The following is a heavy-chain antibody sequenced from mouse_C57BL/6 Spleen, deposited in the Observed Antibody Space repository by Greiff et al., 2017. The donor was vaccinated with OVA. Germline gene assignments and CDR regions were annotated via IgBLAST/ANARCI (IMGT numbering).Heavy chain of an antibody. Sequence: VQLQQSGAGLVKPGASVKVSCTASGYTFTNYWMHWVQQTPGQGLEWIARIHPSDSATNYNQTFKGKATLTVDKSSSTAYMQLSSLTSEDSAVYYCAMEGYGSSYDYWGQGTTLTVSS. CDR3: AMEGYGSSYDY. J-gene: IGHJ2*01. CDR1: GYTFTNYW. D-gene: IGHD1-1*01. V-gene: IGHV1-74*01. CDR2: IHPSDSAT.